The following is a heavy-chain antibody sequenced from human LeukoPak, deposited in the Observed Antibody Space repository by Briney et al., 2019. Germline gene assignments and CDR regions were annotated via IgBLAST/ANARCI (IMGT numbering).Heavy chain of an antibody. V-gene: IGHV3-7*01. CDR3: AREGGSSGWPAFAWFDP. D-gene: IGHD6-19*01. CDR2: IKQDGSEK. J-gene: IGHJ5*02. CDR1: GFTFSSYW. Sequence: GGSLRLSCAASGFTFSSYWMSWVRQAPGKGLEWVGNIKQDGSEKYYVDSVKGRFTISRDNAKNSLYLQMNSLRAEDTAVYYFAREGGSSGWPAFAWFDPWGQGTLVTVSS.